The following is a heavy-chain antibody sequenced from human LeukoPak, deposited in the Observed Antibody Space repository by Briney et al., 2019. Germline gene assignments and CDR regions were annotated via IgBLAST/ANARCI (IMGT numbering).Heavy chain of an antibody. CDR3: ARGGIQVSGIDEIDY. CDR2: IGISGDT. Sequence: GGALRLSCAASGFAFRDYDMHWVRHVPGKGLEWVSAIGISGDTYYPNSVKGRFTVSRENAKNSLYLQMNSLTAGDTAVYYCARGGIQVSGIDEIDYWGQGTLVTVSS. D-gene: IGHD6-19*01. J-gene: IGHJ4*02. V-gene: IGHV3-13*01. CDR1: GFAFRDYD.